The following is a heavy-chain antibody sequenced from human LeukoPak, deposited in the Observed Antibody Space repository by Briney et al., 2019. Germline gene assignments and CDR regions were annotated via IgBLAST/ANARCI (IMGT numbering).Heavy chain of an antibody. D-gene: IGHD2-2*01. CDR1: GFTFSSYG. CDR2: IRYDGSNK. V-gene: IGHV3-30*02. CDR3: AREPLNIVVVPAAAFDY. J-gene: IGHJ4*02. Sequence: GGSLRLSCAASGFTFSSYGMHWVRQAPGKGLEWVAFIRYDGSNKYYADSVKGRFTISRDNSKNTLYLQMNSLRAEDTAVYYCAREPLNIVVVPAAAFDYWGQGTLVAVSS.